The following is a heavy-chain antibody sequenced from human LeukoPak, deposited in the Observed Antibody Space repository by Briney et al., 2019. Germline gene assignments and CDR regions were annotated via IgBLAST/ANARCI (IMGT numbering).Heavy chain of an antibody. CDR2: INTGGRT. Sequence: ETLSLTCTVSGGSISSSSYYWGWIRQPPGKGLEWVSIINTGGRTYYADSVKGRFTISRDNSKNTLYLQMNSLRAEDTAVYYCARDMGYYGSGRPTSDWGQGTLVTVSS. CDR3: ARDMGYYGSGRPTSD. D-gene: IGHD3-10*01. CDR1: GGSISSSSYY. J-gene: IGHJ4*02. V-gene: IGHV3-53*01.